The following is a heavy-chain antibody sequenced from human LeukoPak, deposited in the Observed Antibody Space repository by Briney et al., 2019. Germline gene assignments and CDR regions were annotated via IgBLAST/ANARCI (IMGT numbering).Heavy chain of an antibody. CDR1: GGSISSYY. CDR3: ARPLYSGSHDRGAFDI. Sequence: PSETLSLTCTVSGGSISSYYWSWIRQPAGKGLEWIGHIYTTGSTNYNPSLKSRVTISVDTSKNQFSLKLSSVTAADTAVYYCARPLYSGSHDRGAFDIWGQGTMVTVSS. V-gene: IGHV4-4*07. D-gene: IGHD1-26*01. J-gene: IGHJ3*02. CDR2: IYTTGST.